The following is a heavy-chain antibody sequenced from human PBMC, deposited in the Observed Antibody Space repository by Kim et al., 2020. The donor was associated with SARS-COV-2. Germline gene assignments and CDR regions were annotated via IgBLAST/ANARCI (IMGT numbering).Heavy chain of an antibody. CDR2: IKSKTDGGTT. CDR3: TTDIIAYSSGWYFSRGDY. D-gene: IGHD6-19*01. Sequence: GGSLRLSCAASGFTFSNAWMSWVRQAPGKGLEWVGRIKSKTDGGTTDYAAPVKGRFTISRDDSKNTLYLQMNSLKTEDTAVYYCTTDIIAYSSGWYFSRGDYWGQGTLVTVSS. J-gene: IGHJ4*02. CDR1: GFTFSNAW. V-gene: IGHV3-15*01.